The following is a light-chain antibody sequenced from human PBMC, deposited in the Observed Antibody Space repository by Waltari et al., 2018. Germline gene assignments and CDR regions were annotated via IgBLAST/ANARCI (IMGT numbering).Light chain of an antibody. CDR3: QVWDARLDHL. V-gene: IGLV3-21*02. Sequence: SYVVTQPPSVSVAPGQTATITCGADYIEEYSVHWYNQRPARAPVLVVRDDSDRPAGIPERIAGSTSANTATLTITGVEAGDEADYYCQVWDARLDHLFGGGTKLTVL. CDR2: DDS. J-gene: IGLJ2*01. CDR1: YIEEYS.